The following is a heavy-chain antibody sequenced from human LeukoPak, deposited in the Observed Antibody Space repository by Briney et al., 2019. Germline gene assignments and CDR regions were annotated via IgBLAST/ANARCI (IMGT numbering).Heavy chain of an antibody. CDR1: GGSISSGGYY. Sequence: PSQTLSLTCTVSGGSISSGGYYWSWIRQPPGKGLEWIGYIYHSGSTNYNPSLKSRVTISVDTSKNQFSLKLSSVTAADTAVYYCARLHWDYDFWSGQTARWFDPWGQGTLVTVSS. J-gene: IGHJ5*02. V-gene: IGHV4-30-2*02. CDR2: IYHSGST. CDR3: ARLHWDYDFWSGQTARWFDP. D-gene: IGHD3-3*01.